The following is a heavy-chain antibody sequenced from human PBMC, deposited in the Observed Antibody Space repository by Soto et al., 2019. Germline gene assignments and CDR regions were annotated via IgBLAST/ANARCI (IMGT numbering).Heavy chain of an antibody. Sequence: QVQLVQSGDEVKKPGASVKVSCKASGYIFVNYGIAWVRQAPGQGLGWLGWISPYTGNTHYASKVQGRLTLTTDTSTSTAFMDLGSLTSADTSVYYCAMVDNFVTPTPQDVWGQGTTVTVSS. CDR1: GYIFVNYG. D-gene: IGHD3-16*02. V-gene: IGHV1-18*01. CDR3: AMVDNFVTPTPQDV. J-gene: IGHJ6*02. CDR2: ISPYTGNT.